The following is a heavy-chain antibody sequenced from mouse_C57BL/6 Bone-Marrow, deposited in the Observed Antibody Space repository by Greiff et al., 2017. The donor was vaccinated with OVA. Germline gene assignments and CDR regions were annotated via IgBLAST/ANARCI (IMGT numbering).Heavy chain of an antibody. CDR3: ARDDDYDDCFDY. J-gene: IGHJ2*01. V-gene: IGHV5-4*01. CDR1: GFTFSSYA. Sequence: EVMLVESGGGLVKPGGSLKLSCAASGFTFSSYAMSWVRQTPEKRLEWVATISDGGSYTYYPDNVKGRFTISRDNAKNNLYLQMSHLKSEDTAMYYCARDDDYDDCFDYWGQGTTLTVSS. D-gene: IGHD2-4*01. CDR2: ISDGGSYT.